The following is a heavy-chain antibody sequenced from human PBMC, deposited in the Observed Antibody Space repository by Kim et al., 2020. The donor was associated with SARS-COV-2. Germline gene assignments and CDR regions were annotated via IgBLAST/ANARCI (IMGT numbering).Heavy chain of an antibody. CDR2: IYSGGST. Sequence: GGSLRLSCAASGFTVSSNYMSWVRQAPGKGLEWVSVIYSGGSTYYADSVKGRFTISRDNSKNTLYLQMNSLRAEDTAVYYCARDSPHNPGSYWGQGTLVTVSS. J-gene: IGHJ4*02. CDR3: ARDSPHNPGSY. D-gene: IGHD2-15*01. CDR1: GFTVSSNY. V-gene: IGHV3-53*01.